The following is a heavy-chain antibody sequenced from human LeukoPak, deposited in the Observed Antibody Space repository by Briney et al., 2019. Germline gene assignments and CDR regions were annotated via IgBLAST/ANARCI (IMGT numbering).Heavy chain of an antibody. CDR3: AKDRSWGLDY. D-gene: IGHD7-27*01. Sequence: GGSLRLSCAASGFIFNSYVTSWVRQAPGKGLEWVSALSGSGGTTYYADSVKGRFTISRDNSKNTLYLQVNSLRAEDTAIYYCAKDRSWGLDYWGQGTLVTVSS. CDR1: GFIFNSYV. V-gene: IGHV3-23*01. CDR2: LSGSGGTT. J-gene: IGHJ4*02.